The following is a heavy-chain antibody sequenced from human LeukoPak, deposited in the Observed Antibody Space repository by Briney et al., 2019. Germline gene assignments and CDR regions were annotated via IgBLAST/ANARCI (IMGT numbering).Heavy chain of an antibody. CDR2: ISPSGDRT. Sequence: GGSLRLSCAASGFTFGSYAMSWVRQAPGKGLEWVSFISPSGDRTSNADSVEGRFTISRDNPRNTLYLQMNSLRDEDAAVYYCAIMHGYYDGSGYWVQWGQGTLVTVSS. CDR3: AIMHGYYDGSGYWVQ. J-gene: IGHJ4*02. CDR1: GFTFGSYA. V-gene: IGHV3-23*01. D-gene: IGHD3-22*01.